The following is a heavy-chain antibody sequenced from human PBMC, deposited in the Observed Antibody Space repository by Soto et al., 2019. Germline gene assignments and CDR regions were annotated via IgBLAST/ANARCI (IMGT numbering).Heavy chain of an antibody. J-gene: IGHJ4*02. CDR1: GGTFSSYA. CDR3: ASLQYCGGDCYQENYFDY. CDR2: IIPIFGTA. D-gene: IGHD2-21*02. Sequence: QVQLVQSGAEVKKPGSSVKFSCKASGGTFSSYAISWVRQAPGQGLECMGGIIPIFGTANYAQQCQGRVTITADESTSTAYMVLSSLRSEDTAVYYCASLQYCGGDCYQENYFDYWGQGTLVTVSS. V-gene: IGHV1-69*01.